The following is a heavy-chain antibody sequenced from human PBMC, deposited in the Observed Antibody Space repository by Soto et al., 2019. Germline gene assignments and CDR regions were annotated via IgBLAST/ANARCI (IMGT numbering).Heavy chain of an antibody. CDR1: GGSISSGGYS. Sequence: PSETLSLTCAVSGGSISSGGYSWTWIRQPPGKGLEWIGYIYDSGTTYYNPSLKSRVTISVDRSKNQFSLKLSSVTAADTAVYYCARAHYGDYGYGMDVWGQGTTVTVS. CDR2: IYDSGTT. CDR3: ARAHYGDYGYGMDV. D-gene: IGHD4-17*01. V-gene: IGHV4-30-2*01. J-gene: IGHJ6*02.